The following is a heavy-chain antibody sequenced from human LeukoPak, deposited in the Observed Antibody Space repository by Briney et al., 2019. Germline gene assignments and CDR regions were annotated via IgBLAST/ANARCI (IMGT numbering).Heavy chain of an antibody. J-gene: IGHJ6*03. Sequence: GGSLRLSCAVSRLTSTDAWMSWVRQTPGKGLEWVGRIKNNTEAGATDYAAPVKGRFTISRDDSKNMVYLYMTSLKTEDTAVYYGTTWTRGAGQDRHGYYFHYYIDVWGKGTTVSVSS. CDR1: RLTSTDAW. D-gene: IGHD1-14*01. CDR2: IKNNTEAGAT. CDR3: TTWTRGAGQDRHGYYFHYYIDV. V-gene: IGHV3-15*05.